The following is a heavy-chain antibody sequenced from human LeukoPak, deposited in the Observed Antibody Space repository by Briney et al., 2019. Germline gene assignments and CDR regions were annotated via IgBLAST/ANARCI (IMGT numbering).Heavy chain of an antibody. J-gene: IGHJ4*02. CDR2: ISGSGGST. Sequence: GGSLRLSCAASGLTLNTYGMSWVRQAPGKGLEWVSAISGSGGSTYYADSVKGRFTISRDNSKNTLYLQMNSLRAEDTAVYYCAKEELLGGFFDYWGQGTLVTVSS. V-gene: IGHV3-23*01. D-gene: IGHD1-26*01. CDR1: GLTLNTYG. CDR3: AKEELLGGFFDY.